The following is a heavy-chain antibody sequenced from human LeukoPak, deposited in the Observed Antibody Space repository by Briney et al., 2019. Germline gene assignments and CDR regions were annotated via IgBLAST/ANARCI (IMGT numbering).Heavy chain of an antibody. CDR3: AVESTAYYDFWRGYYGIFDY. CDR1: GYTFTSYY. Sequence: ASVKVSCKASGYTFTSYYMHWVRQAPGQGLEWMGIINPSGGSTSYAQKFQGRVTMTRDTSTSTVYMELSSLRSEDTAVYYCAVESTAYYDFWRGYYGIFDYWGQGTLVTVSS. D-gene: IGHD3-3*01. J-gene: IGHJ4*02. V-gene: IGHV1-46*01. CDR2: INPSGGST.